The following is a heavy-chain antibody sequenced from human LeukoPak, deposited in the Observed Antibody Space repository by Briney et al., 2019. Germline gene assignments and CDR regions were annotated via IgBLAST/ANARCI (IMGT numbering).Heavy chain of an antibody. CDR3: AKGRYGGESGYFDY. Sequence: GGSLRLFCAASGFTFSNYAMSWVRQAPGEGLQWVSAISGGGGNTYNADSVKGRFTISRDNSKNTLYLQMNSLRVEDTAVYYCAKGRYGGESGYFDYWGQGTLVTVSS. V-gene: IGHV3-23*01. CDR2: ISGGGGNT. D-gene: IGHD4-23*01. CDR1: GFTFSNYA. J-gene: IGHJ4*02.